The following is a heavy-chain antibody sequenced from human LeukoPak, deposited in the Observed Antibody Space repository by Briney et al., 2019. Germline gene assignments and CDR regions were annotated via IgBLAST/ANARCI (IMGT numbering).Heavy chain of an antibody. V-gene: IGHV4-4*07. CDR2: IYTGGST. CDR3: ARYCSSISCYGDYYYMDV. D-gene: IGHD2-2*01. CDR1: GGSISSYY. Sequence: SETLSLTCTVSGGSISSYYWSWIRQPAGKGLEWIGRIYTGGSTYYNPSLMGRVTIPADKSKNQFSLKLRSVTAADTAVYYCARYCSSISCYGDYYYMDVWGKGTKVTVSS. J-gene: IGHJ6*03.